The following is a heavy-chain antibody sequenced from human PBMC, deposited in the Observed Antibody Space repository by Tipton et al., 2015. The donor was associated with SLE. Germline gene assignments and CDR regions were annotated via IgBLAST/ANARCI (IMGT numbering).Heavy chain of an antibody. D-gene: IGHD1-26*01. Sequence: TLSLTCTVSGGSISSGSYYWSWIRQPAGKRPEWIGCISPSDRTNYNPSLKSRVTISLDPSKNQFSLTLSSVTAADTAVYYCARAVGVTFESWGRGTPVTVSS. J-gene: IGHJ4*02. CDR3: ARAVGVTFES. CDR2: ISPSDRT. CDR1: GGSISSGSYY. V-gene: IGHV4-61*02.